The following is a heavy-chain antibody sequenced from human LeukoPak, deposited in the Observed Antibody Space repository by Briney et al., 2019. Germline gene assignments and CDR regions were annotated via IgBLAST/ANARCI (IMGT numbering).Heavy chain of an antibody. CDR3: ARYAVWGYYGSGAFDP. CDR2: IYYSGST. D-gene: IGHD3-10*01. Sequence: SETLSLTCTVSGGSISSGGYYWSWIRQHPGKGLEWIGYIYYSGSTYYNPSLKSRVTISVDTSKNQFSLKLSSVTAADTAVYYCARYAVWGYYGSGAFDPWGQGTLVTVSS. CDR1: GGSISSGGYY. J-gene: IGHJ5*02. V-gene: IGHV4-31*03.